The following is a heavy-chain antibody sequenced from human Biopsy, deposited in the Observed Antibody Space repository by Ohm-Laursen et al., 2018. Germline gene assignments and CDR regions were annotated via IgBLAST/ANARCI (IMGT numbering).Heavy chain of an antibody. J-gene: IGHJ6*02. CDR2: INQSGST. Sequence: TLSLTCAVNGESSSGYFLNWIRQPPGKGLEWIGEINQSGSTRYNPSLKRRASLSADSSNSQSSLRLTSVTAADTAIYYCARGSGYFKLDVWGQGTTGTVAS. V-gene: IGHV4-34*01. CDR1: GESSSGYF. D-gene: IGHD5-12*01. CDR3: ARGSGYFKLDV.